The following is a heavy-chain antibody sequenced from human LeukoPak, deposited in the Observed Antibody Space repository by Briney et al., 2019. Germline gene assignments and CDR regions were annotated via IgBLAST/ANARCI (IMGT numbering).Heavy chain of an antibody. Sequence: GGSLRLSCAASGFTFSSYAMSWVRQAPGKGLEWVSGFSGTRTYYADSVEGRFTISRDNSKNTLYLQMNSLRAEDTAVYYCASGYSASYSRFDYWGQGTLVTVSS. D-gene: IGHD1-26*01. V-gene: IGHV3-23*01. CDR2: FSGTRT. CDR3: ASGYSASYSRFDY. J-gene: IGHJ4*02. CDR1: GFTFSSYA.